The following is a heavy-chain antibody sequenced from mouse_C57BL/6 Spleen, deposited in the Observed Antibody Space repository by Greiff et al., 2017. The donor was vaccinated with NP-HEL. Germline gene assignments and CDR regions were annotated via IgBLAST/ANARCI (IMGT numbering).Heavy chain of an antibody. J-gene: IGHJ2*01. CDR3: ARTPVLRPLDY. D-gene: IGHD1-1*01. CDR1: GYTFTDYY. Sequence: VQLKQSGPVLVKPGASVKMSCKASGYTFTDYYMNWVKQSHGKSLEWIGVINPYNGGTSYNQKFKGKATLTVEKSSSTAYMELNSLTSEDSAVYYCARTPVLRPLDYWGQGTTLTVSS. V-gene: IGHV1-19*01. CDR2: INPYNGGT.